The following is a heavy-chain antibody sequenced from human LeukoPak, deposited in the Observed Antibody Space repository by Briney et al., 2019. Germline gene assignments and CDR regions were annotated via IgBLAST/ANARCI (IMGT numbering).Heavy chain of an antibody. CDR1: GYTFTSYY. CDR2: INPSGGST. V-gene: IGHV1-46*01. Sequence: ASVKVSCKAPGYTFTSYYMHWVRQAPGQGLEWMGIINPSGGSTTYAQKFQGRVTMTRDMSTSTAYMELSSLRSEDTAVYYCAKGYPIDYWGQGTLVTVSS. J-gene: IGHJ4*02. D-gene: IGHD5-18*01. CDR3: AKGYPIDY.